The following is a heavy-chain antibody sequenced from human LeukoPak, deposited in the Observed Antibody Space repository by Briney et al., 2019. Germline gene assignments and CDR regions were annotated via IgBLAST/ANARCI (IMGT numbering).Heavy chain of an antibody. D-gene: IGHD6-13*01. CDR1: GFTFSSYS. V-gene: IGHV3-21*01. CDR2: ISSSSYI. CDR3: ARDWPTIAAAGTIPEYFQH. J-gene: IGHJ1*01. Sequence: KPGGSLRLSCAASGFTFSSYSMNWVRQAPGKGLEWVSSISSSSYIYYADSVKGRFTISRDNAKNSLYLQMNSLRAEDTAVYYCARDWPTIAAAGTIPEYFQHWGQGTLVTVSS.